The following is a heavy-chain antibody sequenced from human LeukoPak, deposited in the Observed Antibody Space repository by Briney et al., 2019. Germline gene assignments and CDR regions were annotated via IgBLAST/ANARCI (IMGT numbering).Heavy chain of an antibody. Sequence: GGSLRLSCAASGFTFSSYWMHWVRHAPGKGLVWVSRINSDGSSTSYADAVKGRFTISRDNAKNTAYLQMNSLRAEDTAVYYCARVQGHPPNGLDIWGQGTMVTVSS. D-gene: IGHD2-8*01. CDR2: INSDGSST. J-gene: IGHJ3*02. V-gene: IGHV3-74*01. CDR3: ARVQGHPPNGLDI. CDR1: GFTFSSYW.